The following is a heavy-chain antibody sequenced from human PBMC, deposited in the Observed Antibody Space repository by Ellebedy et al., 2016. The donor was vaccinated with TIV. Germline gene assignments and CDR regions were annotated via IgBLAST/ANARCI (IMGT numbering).Heavy chain of an antibody. V-gene: IGHV4-34*01. Sequence: SETLSLXXAVYGGSFSGYYWTWIRQSPGKGLEWIGEINHSGSTNYNPSLKSRLTVSVDTSKNQFSLKLSSVTAADTAVYYCARDYGGNSFFVAYWGQGTLVTVSS. D-gene: IGHD4-23*01. CDR1: GGSFSGYY. CDR3: ARDYGGNSFFVAY. J-gene: IGHJ4*02. CDR2: INHSGST.